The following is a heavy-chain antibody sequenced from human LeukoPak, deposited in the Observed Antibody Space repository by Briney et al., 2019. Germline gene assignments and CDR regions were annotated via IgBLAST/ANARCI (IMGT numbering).Heavy chain of an antibody. CDR1: GFTFSTYS. D-gene: IGHD2-8*01. V-gene: IGHV3-48*01. CDR2: ITSSSSTI. J-gene: IGHJ3*02. Sequence: GGSLRLSCATSGFTFSTYSMNWVRQAPGKGLEWVSYITSSSSTIYYADSVMGRFTISRDNAKSSLYLQMNSLRAEDTAVYYCARTYCSNGVCTRKAFDIWGQGTMVTVSS. CDR3: ARTYCSNGVCTRKAFDI.